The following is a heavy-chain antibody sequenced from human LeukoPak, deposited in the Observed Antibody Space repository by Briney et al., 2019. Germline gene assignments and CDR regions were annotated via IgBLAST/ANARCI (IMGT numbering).Heavy chain of an antibody. CDR1: GFTFGSYS. J-gene: IGHJ5*02. V-gene: IGHV3-48*01. D-gene: IGHD4-17*01. CDR3: ARGISDYGDYSQNWFDP. Sequence: GGSLRLSCAASGFTFGSYSMNWVRQAPGKGLEWVSYISSSSSTIYYADSVKGRFTISRDNAKNSLYLRMNSLRAEDTAVYYCARGISDYGDYSQNWFDPWGQGSLVTVSS. CDR2: ISSSSSTI.